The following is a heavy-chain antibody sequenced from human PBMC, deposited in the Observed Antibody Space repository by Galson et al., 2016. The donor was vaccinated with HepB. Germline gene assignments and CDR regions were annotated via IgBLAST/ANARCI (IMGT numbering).Heavy chain of an antibody. D-gene: IGHD6-19*01. CDR2: ISYDGHNK. CDR1: GFSFSSYG. J-gene: IGHJ4*02. CDR3: AKARSRYGSDCIDY. V-gene: IGHV3-30*18. Sequence: SLRLSCAASGFSFSSYGMHWVRQAPGKGLEWLAVISYDGHNKYYGDSVKGRFTISRDNSNNTLYLQVTSLRAEDTAVYYCAKARSRYGSDCIDYWGQGALVTVPS.